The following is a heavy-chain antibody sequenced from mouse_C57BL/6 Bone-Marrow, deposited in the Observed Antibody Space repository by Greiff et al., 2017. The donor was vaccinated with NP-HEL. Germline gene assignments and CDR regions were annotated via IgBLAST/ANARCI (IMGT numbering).Heavy chain of an antibody. J-gene: IGHJ2*01. CDR2: IDPSDSET. Sequence: QVQLQQPGAELVRPGSSVKLSCKASGYTFTSYWMHWVKQRPIQGLEWIGNIDPSDSETHYNQKFKDKATLTVDKSSSTAYMQLSSLTSEDSAVYYGARRRGNYRLYYFDYWGQGTTLTVSS. CDR3: ARRRGNYRLYYFDY. CDR1: GYTFTSYW. D-gene: IGHD2-1*01. V-gene: IGHV1-52*01.